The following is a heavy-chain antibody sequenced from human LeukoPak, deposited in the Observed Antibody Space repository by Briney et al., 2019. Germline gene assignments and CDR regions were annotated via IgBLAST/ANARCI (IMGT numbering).Heavy chain of an antibody. CDR2: INHTGRT. CDR1: GGSFSGPY. J-gene: IGHJ5*02. V-gene: IGHV4-34*01. D-gene: IGHD6-13*01. CDR3: ARKEGGELVNTRRWFDP. Sequence: SETLSLTCAVYGGSFSGPYWSWIRQPPGKGLEWIGEINHTGRTYYNPSLKSRVTISVDTSKSQFSLKLSSVTAADTAVYYCARKEGGELVNTRRWFDPWGQGTLVTVSS.